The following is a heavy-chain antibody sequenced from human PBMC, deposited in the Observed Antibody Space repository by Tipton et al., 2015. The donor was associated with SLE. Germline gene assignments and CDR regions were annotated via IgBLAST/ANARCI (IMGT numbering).Heavy chain of an antibody. CDR3: ARGVLGGSYPY. CDR2: INHSGST. Sequence: TLSLTCAVYGGSFSGYYWSWIRQPPGKGLEWIGEINHSGSTNYNPSLKSRVTISVGTSKNQFSLKLSSVTAADTTVYYCARGVLGGSYPYWGQGTLVTVSS. CDR1: GGSFSGYY. D-gene: IGHD1-26*01. J-gene: IGHJ4*02. V-gene: IGHV4-34*01.